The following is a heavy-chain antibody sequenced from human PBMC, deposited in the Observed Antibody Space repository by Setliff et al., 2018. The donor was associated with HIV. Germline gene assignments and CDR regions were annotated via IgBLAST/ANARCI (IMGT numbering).Heavy chain of an antibody. J-gene: IGHJ5*02. CDR3: AGMTVAGGRTDRFDP. Sequence: PGESLKISCAASGFTFSSYWMTWVRQAPGKGLDWVANINEDGSEKYYLDSVKGRFTISRDNAKNSLYLQMTSLRAEDTTVYYCAGMTVAGGRTDRFDPWGQGTLVTVSS. CDR2: INEDGSEK. D-gene: IGHD6-19*01. V-gene: IGHV3-7*01. CDR1: GFTFSSYW.